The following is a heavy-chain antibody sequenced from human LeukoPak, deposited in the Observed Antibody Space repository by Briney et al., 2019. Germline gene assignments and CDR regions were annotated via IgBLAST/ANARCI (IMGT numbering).Heavy chain of an antibody. J-gene: IGHJ4*02. CDR3: ARVAYDMRDWYFDY. Sequence: SETLSLTCTVSGGSISSYYWSWIRQPPGKGLEWIGYIYYSGSTNYNPSLKSRVTISVDTSKNQFSLKLSSVTAADTAVYYCARVAYDMRDWYFDYWGQGTLVTVSS. D-gene: IGHD3-9*01. V-gene: IGHV4-59*01. CDR2: IYYSGST. CDR1: GGSISSYY.